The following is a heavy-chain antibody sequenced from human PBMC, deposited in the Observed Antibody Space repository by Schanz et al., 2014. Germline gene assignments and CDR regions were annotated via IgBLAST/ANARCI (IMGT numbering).Heavy chain of an antibody. V-gene: IGHV4-31*03. Sequence: QLQLQESGPGLVKPSETLSLTCTVSGDSISSSRYCWGWIRQPPGKGLEWIGYISYSGTTYYNPSLKSRVTISVSTSKTQFSLKLSSVTAADTAVYYCARDALGGPHNWFDPWGQGTLVSVSS. CDR3: ARDALGGPHNWFDP. CDR1: GDSISSSRYC. CDR2: ISYSGTT. J-gene: IGHJ5*02. D-gene: IGHD3-16*01.